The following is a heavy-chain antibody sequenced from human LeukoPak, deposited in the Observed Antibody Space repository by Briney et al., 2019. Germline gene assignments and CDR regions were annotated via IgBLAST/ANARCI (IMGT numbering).Heavy chain of an antibody. Sequence: GGSLRLSCAASGFTFSDYYMSWIRQAPGKGLEWVSYISSSSSYTNYADSVKGRFTISRDNAKNSLYQQMNSLRAEDTAVYYCARDPGSYRSDYWGQGTLVTVSS. J-gene: IGHJ4*02. V-gene: IGHV3-11*05. CDR2: ISSSSSYT. CDR3: ARDPGSYRSDY. D-gene: IGHD3-16*02. CDR1: GFTFSDYY.